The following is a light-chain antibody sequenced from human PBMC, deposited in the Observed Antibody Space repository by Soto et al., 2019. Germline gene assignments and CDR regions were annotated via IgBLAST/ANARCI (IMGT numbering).Light chain of an antibody. CDR2: TVS. CDR3: MQRIEFPLT. J-gene: IGKJ4*01. Sequence: DIVMTQTPLSLTVTPLAPASISCRSSHSLLYSHDGNTYLDWYLQKTGQSPQLLIYTVSYRASGVPDRFSGSGSGTDFTLKISRVEAEDVGVYYCMQRIEFPLTFGGGTKVDIK. V-gene: IGKV2-40*01. CDR1: HSLLYSHDGNTY.